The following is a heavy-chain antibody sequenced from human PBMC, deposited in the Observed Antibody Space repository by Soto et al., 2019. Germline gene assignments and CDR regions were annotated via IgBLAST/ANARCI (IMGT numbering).Heavy chain of an antibody. D-gene: IGHD2-8*01. CDR1: GYTFTSYY. CDR3: ARDKRPSNVLYYYYYYGMDV. Sequence: ASVKVSCKASGYTFTSYYMHWVRQAPGQGLEWMGIINPSGGSTSYAQKFQGRVTMTRDTSTSTVCMELSSLRSEDTAVYYCARDKRPSNVLYYYYYYGMDVWGQGTTVTVSS. J-gene: IGHJ6*02. CDR2: INPSGGST. V-gene: IGHV1-46*01.